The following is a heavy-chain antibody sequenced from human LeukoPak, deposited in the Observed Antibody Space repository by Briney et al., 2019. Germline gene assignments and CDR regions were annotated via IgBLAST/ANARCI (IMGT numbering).Heavy chain of an antibody. CDR1: GYRFTSYW. Sequence: GESLKISCKGSGYRFTSYWIGWVRQMPGKGLEWMGIIYPGDSDTRYSPSFQGQVTISADKSISTAYLQWSSLKASDTAMYYCARRSPYSSSPFDYWGQGTLVTVSS. CDR3: ARRSPYSSSPFDY. D-gene: IGHD6-6*01. J-gene: IGHJ4*02. CDR2: IYPGDSDT. V-gene: IGHV5-51*01.